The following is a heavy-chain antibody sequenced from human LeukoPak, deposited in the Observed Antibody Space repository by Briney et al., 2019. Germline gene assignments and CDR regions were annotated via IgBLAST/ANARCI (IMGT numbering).Heavy chain of an antibody. V-gene: IGHV3-23*01. CDR3: AKGYN. D-gene: IGHD1-14*01. CDR2: IIGSGAGT. Sequence: PGGSLRLSCAASGFTFSTYAMYWVRQAPGKGLELVSFIIGSGAGTYYADSVKGRFTISRDNSKNTLYLQMNSLRVEDTAVYYCAKGYNWGQGTLVTVSS. J-gene: IGHJ4*02. CDR1: GFTFSTYA.